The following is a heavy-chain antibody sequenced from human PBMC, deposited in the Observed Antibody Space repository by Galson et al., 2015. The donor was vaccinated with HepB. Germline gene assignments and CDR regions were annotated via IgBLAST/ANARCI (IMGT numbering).Heavy chain of an antibody. D-gene: IGHD3-16*01. V-gene: IGHV1-18*04. Sequence: SVKVSCKASGYTFTSYGISWVRQAPGQGLERVGWISAYNGNTNYAQKLQGRVTMTTATSTSTACMELRSLRSDDTAVYYCARFGGATKNWFDPWGQGTLVTVSS. CDR2: ISAYNGNT. CDR3: ARFGGATKNWFDP. J-gene: IGHJ5*02. CDR1: GYTFTSYG.